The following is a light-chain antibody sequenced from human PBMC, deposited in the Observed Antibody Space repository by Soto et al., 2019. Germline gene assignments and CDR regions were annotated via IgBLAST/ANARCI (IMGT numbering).Light chain of an antibody. Sequence: DIQMTQSPSTLSGSVGDRVTITCRASQTISSWFAWYQQKPGKAPKLLIYTASTLKSGVPSRFSGSGSGTEFTLTLSSLQPDDFATYYCQHYNSYSEAFGQGTKVELK. CDR1: QTISSW. V-gene: IGKV1-5*03. J-gene: IGKJ1*01. CDR2: TAS. CDR3: QHYNSYSEA.